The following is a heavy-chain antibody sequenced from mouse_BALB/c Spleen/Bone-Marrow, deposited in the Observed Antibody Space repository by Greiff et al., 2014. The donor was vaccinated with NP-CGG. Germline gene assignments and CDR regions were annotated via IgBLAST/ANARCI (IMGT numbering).Heavy chain of an antibody. V-gene: IGHV14-3*02. CDR2: IDPANGNT. J-gene: IGHJ4*01. D-gene: IGHD2-4*01. CDR3: ARDDYGNYYAMDY. CDR1: GFNIKDTY. Sequence: VQLQQSGAELVKPGASVKLSCTASGFNIKDTYMHWVKQRPEQGLEWIGRIDPANGNTKYDPKFQAKSTIATDTSSNTAYLQLISLTSEDTAVYYCARDDYGNYYAMDYWGQGTSVTVSS.